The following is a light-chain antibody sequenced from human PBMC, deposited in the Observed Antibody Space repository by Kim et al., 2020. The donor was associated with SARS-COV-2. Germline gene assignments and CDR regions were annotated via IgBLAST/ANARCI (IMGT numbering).Light chain of an antibody. V-gene: IGKV1-33*01. CDR3: HQYENIPLT. Sequence: DIQMTQSPSSLSASVGDRVTITCQASQDISNYLNWYQQKPGKAPKLLIYDASNLETGVPSRFSGSGSGTHFTFTISSLQAEDIATYYCHQYENIPLTFGGGTKLEIK. J-gene: IGKJ4*01. CDR2: DAS. CDR1: QDISNY.